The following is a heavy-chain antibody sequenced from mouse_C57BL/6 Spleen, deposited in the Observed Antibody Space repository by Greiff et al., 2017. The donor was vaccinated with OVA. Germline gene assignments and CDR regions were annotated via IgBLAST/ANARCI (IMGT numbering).Heavy chain of an antibody. CDR3: ARGGYGSSFDY. CDR2: ISYSGST. J-gene: IGHJ2*01. CDR1: GYSITSGYD. V-gene: IGHV3-1*01. D-gene: IGHD1-1*01. Sequence: VQLKESGPGMVKPSQSLSLTCPVTGYSITSGYDWHWIRHFPGNKLEWMGYISYSGSTNYNPSLKSRISITHDTSKNHFFLKLNSVTTEDTATYYCARGGYGSSFDYWGQGTTLTVSS.